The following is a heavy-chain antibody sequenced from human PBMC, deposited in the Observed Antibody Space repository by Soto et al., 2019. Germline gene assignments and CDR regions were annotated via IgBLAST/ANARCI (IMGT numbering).Heavy chain of an antibody. CDR2: IVVGSGNT. Sequence: GASVKVSCKASGFTFTSSAVQWVRQARGQRLEWIGWIVVGSGNTNYAQKFQERVTITRDMSTSTAYMELSSLRSEDTAVYYCARVIKSPFYDSSGHLDYWGQGTLVTVSS. J-gene: IGHJ4*02. V-gene: IGHV1-58*01. D-gene: IGHD3-22*01. CDR1: GFTFTSSA. CDR3: ARVIKSPFYDSSGHLDY.